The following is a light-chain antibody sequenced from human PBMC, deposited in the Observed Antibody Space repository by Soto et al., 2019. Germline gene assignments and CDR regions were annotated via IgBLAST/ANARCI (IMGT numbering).Light chain of an antibody. CDR3: SSYAGSNNPYV. CDR2: EVT. Sequence: HSALTQPPSASGSPGQSVTISCTGTSGDIGGYDYVSWYQQHPGKAPKLMIYEVTKRPLGVPDRFSGSKSGNTASLTVSGLQAEDGADYYCSSYAGSNNPYVFGTGTKVTVL. J-gene: IGLJ1*01. V-gene: IGLV2-8*01. CDR1: SGDIGGYDY.